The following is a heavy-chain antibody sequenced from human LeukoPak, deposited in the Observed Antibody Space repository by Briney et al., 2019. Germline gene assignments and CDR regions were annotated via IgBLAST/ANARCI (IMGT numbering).Heavy chain of an antibody. J-gene: IGHJ3*02. CDR3: AIHKSITYDASDI. Sequence: WETLSLTCTVSGGSISSYFWRWLRQPPGRGVEWIEYVYYTGTTIYNSSLERRATTSVDTSKTQFSLKLSSVTAADTDVYYWAIHKSITYDASDIWGQGTMVTVSS. CDR2: VYYTGTT. D-gene: IGHD2/OR15-2a*01. CDR1: GGSISSYF. V-gene: IGHV4-59*08.